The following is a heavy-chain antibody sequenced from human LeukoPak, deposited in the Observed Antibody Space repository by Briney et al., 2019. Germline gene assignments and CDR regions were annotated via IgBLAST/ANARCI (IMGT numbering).Heavy chain of an antibody. J-gene: IGHJ5*02. CDR3: ARTMATLHPNWFDP. CDR1: GGSISSGGYY. V-gene: IGHV4-31*03. Sequence: PSETLSLTCTVSGGSISSGGYYWSWIRQHPGKGLEWIGYIYYSGSTYYNPSLKSRVTISVDTSKNQFSLKLSSVTAADTAVYYCARTMATLHPNWFDPWGQGTLVTVSS. CDR2: IYYSGST. D-gene: IGHD5-24*01.